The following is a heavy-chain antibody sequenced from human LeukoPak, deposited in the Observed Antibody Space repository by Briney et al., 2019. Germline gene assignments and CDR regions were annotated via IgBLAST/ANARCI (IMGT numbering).Heavy chain of an antibody. CDR1: GGIFSSYG. CDR2: IIPMFGAT. V-gene: IGHV1-69*05. CDR3: ARERGYDFWSGYSGGYFDY. Sequence: SVKVSCKASGGIFSSYGINWVRQAPGQGLEWMGRIIPMFGATNYAQKFQGRVTVTTDESTSTAYMELSSLRSEDTAVYYCARERGYDFWSGYSGGYFDYWGQGTLVTVSS. D-gene: IGHD3-3*01. J-gene: IGHJ4*02.